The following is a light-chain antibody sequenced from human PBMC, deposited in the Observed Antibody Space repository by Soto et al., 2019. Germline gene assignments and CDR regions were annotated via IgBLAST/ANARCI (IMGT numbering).Light chain of an antibody. Sequence: EIVMTQSPATLSLSPGERATLSCRASQSVSTNLAWYQQKPGQAPRLLIYGASTRATGIPARFSGSGSGTEFTLTISSLQSEDFAVYYCQQYHNWPRTFGRGTKVEIK. CDR3: QQYHNWPRT. V-gene: IGKV3-15*01. CDR2: GAS. J-gene: IGKJ1*01. CDR1: QSVSTN.